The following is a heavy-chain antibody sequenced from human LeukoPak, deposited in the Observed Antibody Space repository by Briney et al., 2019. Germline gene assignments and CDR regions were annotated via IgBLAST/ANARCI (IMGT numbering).Heavy chain of an antibody. Sequence: SVKVSCKASGGTFSNYAISWVRQAPGQGLERMGGIIPIFGTTNYAQKFQGRVTITADASTNTAYMELSILRSEDTAVYYGARGTSGYSYGYFYYYAMDVWGQGTTVTVSS. CDR3: ARGTSGYSYGYFYYYAMDV. J-gene: IGHJ6*02. V-gene: IGHV1-69*13. CDR2: IIPIFGTT. CDR1: GGTFSNYA. D-gene: IGHD5-18*01.